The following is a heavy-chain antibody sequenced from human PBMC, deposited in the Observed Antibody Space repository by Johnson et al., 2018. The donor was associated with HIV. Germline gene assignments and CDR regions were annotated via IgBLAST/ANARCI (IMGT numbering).Heavy chain of an antibody. J-gene: IGHJ3*02. CDR2: INWNGGST. D-gene: IGHD6-13*01. CDR1: GFTFDDYG. CDR3: ARDPRTAAAESTDAFDM. Sequence: VQLVESGGGVVRPGGYLRLSCAASGFTFDDYGISWVRQAPGKGLEWVSGINWNGGSTGYADSVKGRFTISRDNAKNSLYLQMNSLRAEDTALYYCARDPRTAAAESTDAFDMWGQGTLVTVSS. V-gene: IGHV3-20*04.